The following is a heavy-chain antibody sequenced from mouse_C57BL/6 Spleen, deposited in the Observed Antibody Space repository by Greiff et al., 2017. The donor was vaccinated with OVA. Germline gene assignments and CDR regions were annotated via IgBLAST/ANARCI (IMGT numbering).Heavy chain of an antibody. Sequence: EVKLMESGPGLVKPSQSLSLTCSVTGYSITSGYYWNWIRQFPGNKLEWMGYISYDGSNNYNPSLKNRISITRDTSKNQFFLKLNSVTTEDTATYYCARDGPGKYAMDYWGQGTSVTVSS. V-gene: IGHV3-6*01. CDR1: GYSITSGYY. CDR3: ARDGPGKYAMDY. CDR2: ISYDGSN. J-gene: IGHJ4*01.